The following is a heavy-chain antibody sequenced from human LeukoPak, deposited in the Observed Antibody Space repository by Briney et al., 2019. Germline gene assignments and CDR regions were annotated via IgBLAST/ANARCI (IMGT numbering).Heavy chain of an antibody. CDR3: ARAPTVLVGYCSSSSCQADY. J-gene: IGHJ4*02. V-gene: IGHV3-21*01. D-gene: IGHD2-2*01. CDR2: ISGDSRYI. CDR1: GFTFSSYS. Sequence: GGSLRLSCAASGFTFSSYSMSWVRQAPGKGLEWVSAISGDSRYIYYADSVRGRFTISRDNAENSLYLQMNSLRVEDTAVYYCARAPTVLVGYCSSSSCQADYWGQGTLVTVSS.